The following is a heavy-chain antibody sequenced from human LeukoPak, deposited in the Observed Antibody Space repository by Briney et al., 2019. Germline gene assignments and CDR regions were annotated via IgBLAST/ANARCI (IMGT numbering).Heavy chain of an antibody. D-gene: IGHD3-22*01. CDR3: ATSSAYYYFDFDY. Sequence: GGSLRLSCAASGFSFDDYAMNWVRQAPGKGLEWVSYITSRGSTIYYADSVKGRFTMSRDNAKNSLYLQMNSLRAEDTAVYYCATSSAYYYFDFDYWGQGTLVTVS. J-gene: IGHJ4*02. CDR1: GFSFDDYA. V-gene: IGHV3-48*03. CDR2: ITSRGSTI.